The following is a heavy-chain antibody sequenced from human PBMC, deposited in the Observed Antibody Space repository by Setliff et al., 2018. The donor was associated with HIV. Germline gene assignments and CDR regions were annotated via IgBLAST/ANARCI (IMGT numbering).Heavy chain of an antibody. CDR3: ARHQGKYYDSSGYSGWFFDL. D-gene: IGHD3-22*01. CDR2: IDYNEIT. V-gene: IGHV4-39*01. J-gene: IGHJ2*01. Sequence: PSETLSLTCTVSGDSVSRSNYYWAWIRQPPGKGPEWIGSIDYNEITYYNPSLKSRVTLSVDTPKNQFSLYLSSVTAADTAVYYCARHQGKYYDSSGYSGWFFDLWGRGALVTVSS. CDR1: GDSVSRSNYY.